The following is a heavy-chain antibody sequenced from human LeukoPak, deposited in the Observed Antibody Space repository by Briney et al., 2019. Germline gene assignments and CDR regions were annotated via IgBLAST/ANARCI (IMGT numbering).Heavy chain of an antibody. CDR2: ISYDGSNK. Sequence: GGSLRLSCAASGFTFSSYGIHWVRQAPGKGLEWVAVISYDGSNKCYADSVKGRFTISRDNSKNTLYLQMNSLRAEDTAVYYCAKDLGLRFLRPFYGMDVWGQGTTVTVSS. D-gene: IGHD3-16*01. CDR1: GFTFSSYG. V-gene: IGHV3-30*18. J-gene: IGHJ6*02. CDR3: AKDLGLRFLRPFYGMDV.